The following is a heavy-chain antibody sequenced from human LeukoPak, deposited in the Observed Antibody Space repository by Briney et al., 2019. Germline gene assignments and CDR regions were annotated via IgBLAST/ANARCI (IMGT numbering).Heavy chain of an antibody. J-gene: IGHJ3*02. D-gene: IGHD2-2*01. CDR2: IYYSGST. CDR3: ARAFRYQLLFAFDI. Sequence: SETLSLTCTVSGGSISSGGYYWSWIRQRPGKGLEWIGYIYYSGSTYYNPSLKSRVTISVDTSKNQFSLKLSSVTAADTAVYYCARAFRYQLLFAFDIWGQGTMVTVPS. CDR1: GGSISSGGYY. V-gene: IGHV4-31*03.